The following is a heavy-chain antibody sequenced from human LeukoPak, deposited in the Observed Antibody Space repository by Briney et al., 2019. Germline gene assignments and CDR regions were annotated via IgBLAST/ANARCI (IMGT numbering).Heavy chain of an antibody. J-gene: IGHJ4*02. CDR3: ARLYYGSGTTNDY. Sequence: GSLKLSCAASGFTLSYNYMSWVRQAPGKGLEWVSVIYSGGSTYYADSVKGRFTISRDNSKNTLYLQMNSLRAEDTAVYYCARLYYGSGTTNDYWGQGTLVTVSS. CDR1: GFTLSYNY. CDR2: IYSGGST. V-gene: IGHV3-66*04. D-gene: IGHD3-10*01.